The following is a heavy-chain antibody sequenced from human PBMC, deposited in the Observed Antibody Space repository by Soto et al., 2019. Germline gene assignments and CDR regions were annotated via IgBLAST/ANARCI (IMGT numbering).Heavy chain of an antibody. Sequence: SVKVSCKASGGTFSSYAISWVRQASGQGLEWMGGIIPIFGTANYAQKFQGRVTITADESTSTAYMELSSLRSEDTAVYYCATSYVTGTRRSNWFDPWGQGTLVTVSS. CDR2: IIPIFGTA. J-gene: IGHJ5*02. D-gene: IGHD1-7*01. V-gene: IGHV1-69*13. CDR1: GGTFSSYA. CDR3: ATSYVTGTRRSNWFDP.